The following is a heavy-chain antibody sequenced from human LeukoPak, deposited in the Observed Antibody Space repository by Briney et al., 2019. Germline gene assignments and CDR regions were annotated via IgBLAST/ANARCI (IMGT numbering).Heavy chain of an antibody. V-gene: IGHV1-2*02. CDR1: GYTFTGYY. Sequence: VASVKVSCKASGYTFTGYYMHRVRQAPGQGLEWMGWINPNSGGTNYAQKFQGRVTMTRDTSISTAYMELSRLRSDDTAVYYCATAGRYGGNSRYYYYGMDVWGQGTTVTVSS. J-gene: IGHJ6*02. CDR3: ATAGRYGGNSRYYYYGMDV. CDR2: INPNSGGT. D-gene: IGHD4-23*01.